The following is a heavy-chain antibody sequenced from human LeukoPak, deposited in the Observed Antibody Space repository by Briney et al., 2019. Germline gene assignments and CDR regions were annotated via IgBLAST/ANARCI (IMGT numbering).Heavy chain of an antibody. V-gene: IGHV1-46*01. D-gene: IGHD3-22*01. CDR3: ARRHYYDSSGYNWFDP. Sequence: ASVKVSCKESGYTFTSYYMHWVRQAPGQGLEWMGIINPSGGSTSYAQKFQGRVTMTRDTSTSTVYMELSSLRSEDTAVYYCARRHYYDSSGYNWFDPWGQGTLITVSS. CDR2: INPSGGST. J-gene: IGHJ5*02. CDR1: GYTFTSYY.